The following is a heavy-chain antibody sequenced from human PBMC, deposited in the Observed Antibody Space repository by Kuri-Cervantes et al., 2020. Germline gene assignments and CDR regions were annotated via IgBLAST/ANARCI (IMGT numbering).Heavy chain of an antibody. Sequence: ASVKVSCKASGYTFTSYGISWVRQAPGQGLEWMGWISAYNGNTNYAQKLQGRVTMTTDTSTSTAYMELRSLRSADTAVYYCARDLFPTAMVTGLDYWGQGTLVTVSS. CDR1: GYTFTSYG. CDR2: ISAYNGNT. V-gene: IGHV1-18*01. D-gene: IGHD5-18*01. CDR3: ARDLFPTAMVTGLDY. J-gene: IGHJ4*02.